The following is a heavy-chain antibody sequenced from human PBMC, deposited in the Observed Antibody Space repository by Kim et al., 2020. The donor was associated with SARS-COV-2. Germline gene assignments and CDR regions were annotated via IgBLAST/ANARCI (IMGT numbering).Heavy chain of an antibody. CDR2: ISSNGGNI. CDR3: ARGDRGSFSLHPNGNFD. V-gene: IGHV3-11*01. CDR1: GFTFSDYY. D-gene: IGHD3-10*01. J-gene: IGHJ4*01. Sequence: GGSLRLSCAVFGFTFSDYYMAWIRQTPGKGLDCIAYISSNGGNINYADSMKGRLTISRDNAKHSLFLQMHSLRADDTAIYYCARGDRGSFSLHPNGNFD.